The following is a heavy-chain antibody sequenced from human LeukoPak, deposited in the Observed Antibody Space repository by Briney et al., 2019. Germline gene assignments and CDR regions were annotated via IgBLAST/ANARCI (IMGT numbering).Heavy chain of an antibody. CDR3: AKDLTHEQWLVNLGY. Sequence: GGSLRLSCAASGFTFSSYAMSWVRQAPGKGLEWVAFIRYDGSNKYYADSVKGRFTISRDNSKNTLYLQMNSLRAEDTAVYYCAKDLTHEQWLVNLGYWGQGTLVTVSS. J-gene: IGHJ4*02. D-gene: IGHD6-19*01. CDR2: IRYDGSNK. V-gene: IGHV3-30*02. CDR1: GFTFSSYA.